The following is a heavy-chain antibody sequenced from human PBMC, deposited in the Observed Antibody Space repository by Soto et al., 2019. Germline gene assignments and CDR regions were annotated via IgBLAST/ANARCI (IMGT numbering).Heavy chain of an antibody. Sequence: GASVKVSCKASGYTFSSYAMHWVRQAPGQRLEWMGWINVGIGDTKYSHKFQGRVTITRDTAASTAYMELSSLRSEDTAVYYCASTAYSSGWLDYWGQGTLVTVSS. CDR2: INVGIGDT. CDR1: GYTFSSYA. J-gene: IGHJ4*02. D-gene: IGHD6-19*01. CDR3: ASTAYSSGWLDY. V-gene: IGHV1-3*01.